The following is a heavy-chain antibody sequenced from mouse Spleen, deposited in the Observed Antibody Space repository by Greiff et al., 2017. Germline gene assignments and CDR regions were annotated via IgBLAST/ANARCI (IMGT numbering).Heavy chain of an antibody. CDR2: ISSGGGNT. CDR3: ARLGGLRLWDY. CDR1: GFTFSSYA. D-gene: IGHD2-2*01. V-gene: IGHV5-9*04. Sequence: EVKLMESGGGLVKLGGSLKLSCAASGFTFSSYAMSWVRQTPEKRLEWVATISSGGGNTYYPDSVKGRFTISRDNAKNTLYLQMSSLKSEDTAMYYCARLGGLRLWDYWGQGTTLTVSS. J-gene: IGHJ2*01.